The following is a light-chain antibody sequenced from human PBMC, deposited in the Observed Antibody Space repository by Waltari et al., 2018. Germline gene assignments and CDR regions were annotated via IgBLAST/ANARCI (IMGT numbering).Light chain of an antibody. J-gene: IGKJ4*01. CDR1: QAISSA. V-gene: IGKV1-13*02. CDR3: QQLHSYPVT. CDR2: DAS. Sequence: AVQLTQSPSSLSASVGDRVTITCRASQAISSALAWYQQKPGKAPNLLIYDASNLESGVPARFSGSGSGTHFTLTISSLQPADFATYYCQQLHSYPVTFGRANKVAIE.